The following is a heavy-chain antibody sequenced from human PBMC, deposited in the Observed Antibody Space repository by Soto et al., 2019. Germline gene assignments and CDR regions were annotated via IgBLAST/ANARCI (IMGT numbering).Heavy chain of an antibody. CDR2: IITIFGTA. CDR1: GGTFSSYA. Sequence: GASVKVSCKASGGTFSSYAISWVRQAPGQGLEWMGGIITIFGTANYAQKFQGRVTITADESTSTAYMELSSLRSEDTAVYYCATMGTMVRGAKFDPWGQGTLVTVSS. D-gene: IGHD3-10*01. V-gene: IGHV1-69*13. J-gene: IGHJ5*02. CDR3: ATMGTMVRGAKFDP.